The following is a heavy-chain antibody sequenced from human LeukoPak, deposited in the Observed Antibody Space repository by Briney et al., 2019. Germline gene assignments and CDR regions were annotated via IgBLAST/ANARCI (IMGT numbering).Heavy chain of an antibody. Sequence: GGSLRLSCVVSGFTFSSYSMNWVRQAPGKGLEWISSISSSSTTICYADSVKGRFTISRDNAKNSLYLQMNSLRDEDTAVYYCARDLYFWGQGTLVTVSS. CDR1: GFTFSSYS. CDR3: ARDLYF. CDR2: ISSSSTTI. V-gene: IGHV3-48*02. D-gene: IGHD2-15*01. J-gene: IGHJ4*02.